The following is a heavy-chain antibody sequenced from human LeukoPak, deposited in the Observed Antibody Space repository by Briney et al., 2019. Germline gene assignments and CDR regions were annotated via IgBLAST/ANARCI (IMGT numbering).Heavy chain of an antibody. J-gene: IGHJ5*02. V-gene: IGHV4-4*07. CDR1: GGSVSSYY. Sequence: SETLSLTCTVSGGSVSSYYWTWIRQPAGKGPEWIGRIHASGSTNYNPSLKSRVNMSVDTSKNQFSLKLNSVTAADTAVYYCARVTDPRYNWFDPWGQGTLVTVSS. CDR2: IHASGST. CDR3: ARVTDPRYNWFDP. D-gene: IGHD2-21*02.